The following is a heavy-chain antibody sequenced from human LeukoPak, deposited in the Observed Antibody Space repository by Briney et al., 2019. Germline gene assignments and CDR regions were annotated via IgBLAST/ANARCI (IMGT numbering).Heavy chain of an antibody. CDR1: GGSFSGYY. CDR3: ARKYCSSTSCYGQYFDY. D-gene: IGHD2-2*01. J-gene: IGHJ4*02. CDR2: INHSGST. Sequence: LETLSLTCAVYGGSFSGYYWSWIRQPPGKGLEWIGEINHSGSTNYNPSLKSRVTISVDTSKNQFSLKLSSVTAADTAVYYCARKYCSSTSCYGQYFDYWGQGTLVTVSS. V-gene: IGHV4-34*01.